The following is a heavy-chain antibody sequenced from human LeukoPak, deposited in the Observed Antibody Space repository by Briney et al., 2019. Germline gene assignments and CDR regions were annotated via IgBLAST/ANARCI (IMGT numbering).Heavy chain of an antibody. V-gene: IGHV4-59*01. CDR1: GGSISSYY. D-gene: IGHD4-23*01. CDR3: ARAYGGNSFDP. J-gene: IGHJ5*02. Sequence: SETLSLTCTVSGGSISSYYWNWIRQPPGKGLEWIGYIFYSGTTNYNPSLKSRVTISVDTSKNQFSLKLSSVTAADTAVYYCARAYGGNSFDPWGQGTLVTVSS. CDR2: IFYSGTT.